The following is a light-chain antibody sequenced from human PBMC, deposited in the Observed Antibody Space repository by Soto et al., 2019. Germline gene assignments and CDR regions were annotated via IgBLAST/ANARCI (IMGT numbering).Light chain of an antibody. CDR3: QQYGSSLVA. J-gene: IGKJ1*01. CDR2: GAS. CDR1: QSISSSY. V-gene: IGKV3-20*01. Sequence: EIVLTQSPGTLSLSPGERVTLSCRASQSISSSYLAWYQQKPGQAPRLLIYGASSRATGIPDRFSGSGSGTDFTLTISRLEPEDFAVYYCQQYGSSLVAFGQGTKVDIK.